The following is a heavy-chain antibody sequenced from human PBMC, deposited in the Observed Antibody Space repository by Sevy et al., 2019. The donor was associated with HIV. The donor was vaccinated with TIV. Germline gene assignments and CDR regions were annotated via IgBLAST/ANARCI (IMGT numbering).Heavy chain of an antibody. V-gene: IGHV3-15*01. J-gene: IGHJ4*02. Sequence: GGSLRLSCAASGLTFSSAWMSWVRQAPGKGLEWVGRIQSKTDGGTTDYAASVKGRFTISRGDSVHTLYRQMNSLTTDDTAVYYCTTDTSTGYFDWLLDFDYWGQGTLVTVSS. CDR2: IQSKTDGGTT. CDR3: TTDTSTGYFDWLLDFDY. D-gene: IGHD3-9*01. CDR1: GLTFSSAW.